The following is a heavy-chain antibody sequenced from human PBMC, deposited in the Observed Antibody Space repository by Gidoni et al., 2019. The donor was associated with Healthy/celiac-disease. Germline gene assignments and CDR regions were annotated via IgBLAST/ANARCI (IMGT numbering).Heavy chain of an antibody. CDR2: RSYDGSNK. Sequence: QVQLVESGGGVVQPGGSRKPPWPAPGFTFSGYAMHWVGQAPGKGLEWVAVRSYDGSNKYYADSVKGRFTISRDNSKNTLYLQMNSLRAEDTAVYYCARDSYDSSGYQAFDIWGQGTMVTVSS. J-gene: IGHJ3*02. D-gene: IGHD3-22*01. CDR1: GFTFSGYA. V-gene: IGHV3-30*04. CDR3: ARDSYDSSGYQAFDI.